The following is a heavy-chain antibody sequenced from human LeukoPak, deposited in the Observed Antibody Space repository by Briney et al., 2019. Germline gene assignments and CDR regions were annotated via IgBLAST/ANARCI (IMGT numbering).Heavy chain of an antibody. CDR1: GFTFSNYA. Sequence: QSGGSLRLSCAASGFTFSNYAMSWVRQALGKGLEWVSAISGRPSYADSVKGRFTISRDNSKNTLYLQVNSLRAEDTAVYYCAKALDYWYFDYWGQGTLVTVSS. V-gene: IGHV3-23*01. CDR2: ISGRP. J-gene: IGHJ4*02. CDR3: AKALDYWYFDY. D-gene: IGHD2/OR15-2a*01.